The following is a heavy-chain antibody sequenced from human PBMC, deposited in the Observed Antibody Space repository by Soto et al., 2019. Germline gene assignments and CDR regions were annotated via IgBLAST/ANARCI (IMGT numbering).Heavy chain of an antibody. CDR2: ISYDGTKK. Sequence: GGSLRLSCAASGFTFSTFGMHWVRQAPGKGLEWVAVISYDGTKKYYLDSVKGRFTISRDNSENTLFLQMNSLRPEDTAVYYCAKDWRYSSSPYYYYGMDVWGQGTTVTVSS. V-gene: IGHV3-30*18. CDR3: AKDWRYSSSPYYYYGMDV. J-gene: IGHJ6*02. CDR1: GFTFSTFG. D-gene: IGHD6-6*01.